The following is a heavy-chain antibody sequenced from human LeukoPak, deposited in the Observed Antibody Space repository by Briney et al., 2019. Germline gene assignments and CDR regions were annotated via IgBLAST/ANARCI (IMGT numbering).Heavy chain of an antibody. CDR1: GYTFTSYG. V-gene: IGHV1-18*01. J-gene: IGHJ4*02. D-gene: IGHD4-17*01. CDR3: AREAWDYGSLSY. CDR2: ISAYNGNT. Sequence: GESLKVSCKASGYTFTSYGISWVRQAPGQGLEWMGWISAYNGNTNYAQKLQGRVTMTTDTSTSTAYMELRSLRSDDTAVYYCAREAWDYGSLSYWGQGTLVTVSS.